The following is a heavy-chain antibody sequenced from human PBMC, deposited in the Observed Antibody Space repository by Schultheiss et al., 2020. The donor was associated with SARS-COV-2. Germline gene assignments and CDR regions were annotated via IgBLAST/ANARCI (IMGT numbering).Heavy chain of an antibody. D-gene: IGHD2-2*02. V-gene: IGHV1-18*04. Sequence: ASVKVSCKASGYTFTGYYMHWVRQAPGQGLEWMGWISAYNGNTNYAQKLQGRVTMTTDTSTSTAYMELRSLRSDDTAVYYCARVYCSSTSCYRALDYWGQGTLVTVSS. CDR1: GYTFTGYY. J-gene: IGHJ4*02. CDR3: ARVYCSSTSCYRALDY. CDR2: ISAYNGNT.